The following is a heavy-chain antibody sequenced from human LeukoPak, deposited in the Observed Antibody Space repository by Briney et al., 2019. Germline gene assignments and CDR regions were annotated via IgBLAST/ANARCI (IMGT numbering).Heavy chain of an antibody. V-gene: IGHV3-48*01. J-gene: IGHJ4*02. CDR2: ISGSSGII. D-gene: IGHD3-22*01. CDR1: GFTFNTYT. CDR3: ARGSTYCESSGQVPFDY. Sequence: PGGSLRLSCAASGFTFNTYTMNWVRQAPGKGLEWVSYISGSSGIIDYADSVRGRFTISRDNAKNSLYLQMNSLRAEDTAVYYCARGSTYCESSGQVPFDYWGQGTLVTASS.